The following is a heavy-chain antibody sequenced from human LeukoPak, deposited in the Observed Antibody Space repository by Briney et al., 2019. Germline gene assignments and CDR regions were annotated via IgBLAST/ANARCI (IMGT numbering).Heavy chain of an antibody. CDR3: AKGDLVPRDYFDY. V-gene: IGHV3-30*02. Sequence: GGSLRLSCAASGFTFSSYGMHWVRQAPGKGLEWVAFIRYDGSNKYYADSVKGRFTISRDNSKNTLYLQMNSLRAEDTAVYYYAKGDLVPRDYFDYWGQGTLVTVSS. CDR1: GFTFSSYG. CDR2: IRYDGSNK. J-gene: IGHJ4*02. D-gene: IGHD2-8*02.